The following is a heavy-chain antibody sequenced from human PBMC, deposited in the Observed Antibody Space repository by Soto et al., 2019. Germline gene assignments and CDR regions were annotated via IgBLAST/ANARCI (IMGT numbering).Heavy chain of an antibody. Sequence: GASVKVSCKASGGTFSSYAISWVRQAPGQGFEWMGGIIPIFGTANYAQKFQGRVTITADESTSTAYMELSSLRSEDTAVYYCARDGGVTPPYYGMDVWGQGTTVTVSS. CDR1: GGTFSSYA. D-gene: IGHD2-21*02. CDR3: ARDGGVTPPYYGMDV. V-gene: IGHV1-69*13. CDR2: IIPIFGTA. J-gene: IGHJ6*02.